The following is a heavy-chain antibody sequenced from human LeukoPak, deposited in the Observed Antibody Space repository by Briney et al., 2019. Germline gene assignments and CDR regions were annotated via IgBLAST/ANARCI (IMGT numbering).Heavy chain of an antibody. D-gene: IGHD4-23*01. J-gene: IGHJ4*02. CDR3: ARVGYGGNDERPFDY. CDR2: ISWDGGST. V-gene: IGHV3-43D*03. Sequence: PGGSLRLSCAASGFTFHDYAMHWVRQAPGKGLEWVSLISWDGGSTYYADSVKGRFTISRDNAKNSLYLQMNSLRAEDTALYYCARVGYGGNDERPFDYWGQGTLVTVSS. CDR1: GFTFHDYA.